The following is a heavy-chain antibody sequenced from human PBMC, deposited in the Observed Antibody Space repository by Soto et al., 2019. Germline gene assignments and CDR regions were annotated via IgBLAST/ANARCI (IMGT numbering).Heavy chain of an antibody. CDR3: ARTPTRQAATNSYYFDY. V-gene: IGHV1-69*06. J-gene: IGHJ4*02. D-gene: IGHD1-7*01. CDR1: GGTFSSYA. CDR2: IIPIFGTA. Sequence: QVQLVQSGAEVKKPGSSVKASCKASGGTFSSYAISWVRQAPGQGLEWMGGIIPIFGTANYAQKFQGRVTITADKSTSTAYMELSSLRSEDTAVYYCARTPTRQAATNSYYFDYWGQGTLVTVSS.